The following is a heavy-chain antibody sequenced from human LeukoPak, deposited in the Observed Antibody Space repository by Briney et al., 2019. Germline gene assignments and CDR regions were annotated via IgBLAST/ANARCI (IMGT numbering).Heavy chain of an antibody. CDR3: ARALFGSSGWYYFDY. J-gene: IGHJ4*02. CDR2: ISSSSSTI. V-gene: IGHV3-48*02. CDR1: GFTFSGYS. D-gene: IGHD6-19*01. Sequence: GGSLRLSCAASGFTFSGYSMNWVRQAPGKGLEWVSYISSSSSTIYYADSVKGRFTISRDNAKNSLYLQMNSLRDEDTAVYYCARALFGSSGWYYFDYWGQGTLVTVSS.